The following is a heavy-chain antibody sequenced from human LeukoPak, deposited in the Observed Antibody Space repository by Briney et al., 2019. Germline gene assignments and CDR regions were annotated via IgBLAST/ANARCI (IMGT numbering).Heavy chain of an antibody. Sequence: SETLSLTCTVSGGSISSSSYYWGWLRQPPGKGLEWIGSIYYSGSTYYNPSFKSRVTISVDTSKNQFSLKLSSVTAADTAVYYCARPWYSSSWFSDAFDIWGQGTMVTVS. CDR2: IYYSGST. CDR1: GGSISSSSYY. D-gene: IGHD6-13*01. CDR3: ARPWYSSSWFSDAFDI. V-gene: IGHV4-39*01. J-gene: IGHJ3*02.